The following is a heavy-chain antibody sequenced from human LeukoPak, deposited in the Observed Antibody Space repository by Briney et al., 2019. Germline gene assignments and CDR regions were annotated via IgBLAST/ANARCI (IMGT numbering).Heavy chain of an antibody. V-gene: IGHV3-74*01. Sequence: GGSLRLSCVGSGVTLRGYWMSWVRHPPGKGLMWVSRINFDGSEVTYADSVKGRFTVSRDNAKNTLYLQMGSLRVEDTAVYYCARDLREHDYWGQGTLVTVSS. D-gene: IGHD1/OR15-1a*01. CDR3: ARDLREHDY. CDR2: INFDGSEV. J-gene: IGHJ4*02. CDR1: GVTLRGYW.